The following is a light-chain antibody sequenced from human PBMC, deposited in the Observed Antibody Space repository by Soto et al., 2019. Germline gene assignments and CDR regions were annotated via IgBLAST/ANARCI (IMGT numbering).Light chain of an antibody. J-gene: IGLJ1*01. CDR1: SGDIGSYNR. CDR2: EVT. V-gene: IGLV2-14*01. CDR3: SSYTNINTRACV. Sequence: ALTQPASVSGSPGQSITISCTGTSGDIGSYNRVSWYQQHPGKAPKLIIYEVTDRPSGVSNRFSGSKSGNTASLTISGLQAEDEAEYYCSSYTNINTRACVFGRGTKVTVL.